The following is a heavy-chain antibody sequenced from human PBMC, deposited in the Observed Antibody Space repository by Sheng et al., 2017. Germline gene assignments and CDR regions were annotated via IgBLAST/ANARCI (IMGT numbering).Heavy chain of an antibody. D-gene: IGHD5-12*01. Sequence: QVQLVQSGREVKKPGASVKVSCKASGYTFSNYGISWVRQAPGQGLQWMGWISAYTGNTNYVREFQGRVTMTTDTSTNTAYMELRSLTSNDTAVYFCARVGGEWNGYGDSWGQGTLVTGLL. CDR1: GYTFSNYG. CDR2: ISAYTGNT. CDR3: ARVGGEWNGYGDS. J-gene: IGHJ4*02. V-gene: IGHV1-18*01.